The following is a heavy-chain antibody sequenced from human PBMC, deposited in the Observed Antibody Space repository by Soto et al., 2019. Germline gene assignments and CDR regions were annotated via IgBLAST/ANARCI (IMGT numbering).Heavy chain of an antibody. CDR3: AKEKVGPFDY. V-gene: IGHV3-53*01. J-gene: IGHJ4*02. CDR1: GFSVSSNH. Sequence: GGSLRLSCAASGFSVSSNHMNWVRQAPGKGLEWVSLIYSGGYTYYADSVKGRFTISRDNSKNTLFLQMNSLRVEDTAVYFCAKEKVGPFDYWGQGALVTVSS. CDR2: IYSGGYT.